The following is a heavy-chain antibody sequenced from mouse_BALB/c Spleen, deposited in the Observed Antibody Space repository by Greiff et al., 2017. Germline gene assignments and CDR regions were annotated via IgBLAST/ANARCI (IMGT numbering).Heavy chain of an antibody. V-gene: IGHV4-1*02. CDR3: ARPGTTVVASFDY. CDR1: GFDFSRYW. J-gene: IGHJ2*01. CDR2: INPDSSTI. D-gene: IGHD1-1*01. Sequence: EVKLLESGGGLVQPGGSLKLSCAASGFDFSRYWMSWVRQAPGKGLEWIGEINPDSSTINYTPSLKDKFIISRDNAKNTLYLQMSKVRSEDTALYYCARPGTTVVASFDYWGQGTTLTVSS.